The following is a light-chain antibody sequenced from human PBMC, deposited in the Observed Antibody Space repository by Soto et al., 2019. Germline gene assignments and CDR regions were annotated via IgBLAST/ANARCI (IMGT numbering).Light chain of an antibody. J-gene: IGKJ1*01. CDR3: QQYGRSFST. CDR1: QSVSSNY. CDR2: GAS. Sequence: EIVLTQSPGTLSLSPGEGATLSCRASQSVSSNYLAWYQQKPGQAPRLLIYGASSRVTGIPDRFSGSGSGTDFTLSISRLEPEDFAVYYCQQYGRSFSTFGQGTKVEIK. V-gene: IGKV3-20*01.